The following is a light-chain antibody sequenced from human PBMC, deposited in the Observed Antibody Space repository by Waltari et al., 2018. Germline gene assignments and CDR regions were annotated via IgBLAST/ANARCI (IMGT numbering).Light chain of an antibody. J-gene: IGLJ2*01. V-gene: IGLV1-40*01. CDR3: QSYDSSLSGVV. Sequence: QSVLTPPPSVSGAPGQRVTISCTGSSSNIGAGYDVHWYQQLPGTAPKPLIYGNSNRPSGVPDRFSGSKSGTSASLAITGLQAEDEADYYCQSYDSSLSGVVFGGGTKLTVL. CDR1: SSNIGAGYD. CDR2: GNS.